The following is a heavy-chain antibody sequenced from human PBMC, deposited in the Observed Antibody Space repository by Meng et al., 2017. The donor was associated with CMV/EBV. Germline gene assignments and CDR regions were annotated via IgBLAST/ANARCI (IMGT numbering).Heavy chain of an antibody. D-gene: IGHD3-22*01. J-gene: IGHJ4*02. CDR1: GASISSGDYY. V-gene: IGHV4-30-4*08. Sequence: LRLSCTVSGASISSGDYYWSWIRQPPGKGLEYLGYIYYSGSTYYNPSLKSRVTISVDTSKNQFSLKLSSVTVADTAVYYCAREAHYYDNSGYYSDYFDYWGQGTLVTVSS. CDR2: IYYSGST. CDR3: AREAHYYDNSGYYSDYFDY.